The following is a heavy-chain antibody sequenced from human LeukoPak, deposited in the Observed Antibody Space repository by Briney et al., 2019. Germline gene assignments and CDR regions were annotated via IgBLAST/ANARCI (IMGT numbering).Heavy chain of an antibody. J-gene: IGHJ4*02. CDR3: AREATVTSDRDY. V-gene: IGHV3-66*01. D-gene: IGHD4-17*01. CDR1: GFTVSSNY. CDR2: IYSGGST. Sequence: GGFLRLSCAASGFTVSSNYMSWVRQAPGKGLEWVSVIYSGGSTYYADSVKGRFTISRDNSKNTLYLQMNSLRAEDTAVYYCAREATVTSDRDYWGQGTLVTVSS.